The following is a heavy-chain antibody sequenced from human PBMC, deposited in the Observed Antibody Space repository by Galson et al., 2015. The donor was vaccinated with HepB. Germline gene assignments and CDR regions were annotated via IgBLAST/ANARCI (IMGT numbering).Heavy chain of an antibody. V-gene: IGHV4-59*08. CDR2: IYYIGST. CDR3: ARHGWGGLNWFDP. Sequence: QVQLQESGPGLVKPSETLSLTCTVSGGSISSSYWSWIRQPPGKGLEWIGYIYYIGSTNYNPSLKSRVTISVDTSKNQFSLKLGSVTAADTAVYYCARHGWGGLNWFDPWGQGTLVTVSS. D-gene: IGHD2-21*02. J-gene: IGHJ5*02. CDR1: GGSISSSY.